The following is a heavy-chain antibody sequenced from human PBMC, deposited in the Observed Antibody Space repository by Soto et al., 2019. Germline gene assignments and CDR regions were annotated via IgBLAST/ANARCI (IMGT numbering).Heavy chain of an antibody. CDR3: ARRPRGSRSNYGMDV. CDR1: GFTFSSYG. CDR2: ISYDGSNK. J-gene: IGHJ6*02. D-gene: IGHD6-13*01. Sequence: PGGSLRLSCAASGFTFSSYGMHWVRQAPGKGLEWVAVISYDGSNKYYADSVKGRFTISRDNAKNTLYLQMNSLRAEDTAVYYCARRPRGSRSNYGMDVWGQGTTVTVSS. V-gene: IGHV3-30*03.